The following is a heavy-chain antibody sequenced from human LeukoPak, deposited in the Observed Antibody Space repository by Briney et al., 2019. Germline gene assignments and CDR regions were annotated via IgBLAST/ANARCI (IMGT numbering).Heavy chain of an antibody. V-gene: IGHV3-23*01. Sequence: AGYLRLYCATSGFTFTGNTMTWLRQAPGKGLEWVSIIGGRDDRTYYADYVEGGFPISRDNSKNILYLQMNSLRADDTAVYYCAKAPNPLYDLLSGYKWGQGTLVTVSS. D-gene: IGHD3-3*01. CDR3: AKAPNPLYDLLSGYK. CDR1: GFTFTGNT. J-gene: IGHJ4*02. CDR2: IGGRDDRT.